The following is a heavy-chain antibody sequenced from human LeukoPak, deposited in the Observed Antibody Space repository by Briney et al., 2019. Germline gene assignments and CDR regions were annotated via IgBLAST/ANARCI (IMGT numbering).Heavy chain of an antibody. CDR2: INPQSGAT. V-gene: IGHV1-2*02. J-gene: IGHJ4*02. CDR1: GYSFTGFY. D-gene: IGHD3-22*01. Sequence: ASVEVSCKASGYSFTGFYIHWVRQAPGQGLEWMAWINPQSGATNYAQKFKGRITTTRDMSITTAYMEVTTLRSDDTAVYYCARGGDDSGLYFAYWGQGTLVTVCS. CDR3: ARGGDDSGLYFAY.